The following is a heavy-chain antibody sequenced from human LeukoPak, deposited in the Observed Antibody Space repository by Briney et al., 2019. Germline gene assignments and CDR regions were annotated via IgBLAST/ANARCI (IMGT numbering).Heavy chain of an antibody. CDR2: IRYDGSNK. CDR1: GFTFSSYG. CDR3: ARAYGDYEDY. D-gene: IGHD4-17*01. Sequence: PGGSLRLSCAASGFTFSSYGMHWVRQAPGKGLEWVAFIRYDGSNKYYADSVKGRFTISRDNSKNTLYLQMNSLRAEDTAVYYCARAYGDYEDYWGQGTLVTVSS. V-gene: IGHV3-30*02. J-gene: IGHJ4*02.